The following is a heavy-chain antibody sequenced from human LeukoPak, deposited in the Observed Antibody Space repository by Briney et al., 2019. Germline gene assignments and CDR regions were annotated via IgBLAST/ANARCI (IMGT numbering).Heavy chain of an antibody. CDR2: INHSGST. V-gene: IGHV4-34*01. CDR3: ARLIGSRGSYIPHYYYYYMDV. Sequence: SETLSLTCAVYGGSFSGYYWSWIRQPPGKGLEWIGEINHSGSTNYNPSLKSRVTISVDTSKNQFSLKLSSVTAADTAVYYCARLIGSRGSYIPHYYYYYMDVWGKGTTVTISS. J-gene: IGHJ6*03. D-gene: IGHD3-16*01. CDR1: GGSFSGYY.